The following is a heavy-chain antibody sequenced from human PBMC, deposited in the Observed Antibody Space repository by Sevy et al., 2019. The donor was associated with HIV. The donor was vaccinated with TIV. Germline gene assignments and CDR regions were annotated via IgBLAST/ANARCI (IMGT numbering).Heavy chain of an antibody. D-gene: IGHD2-15*01. CDR1: GFTFSSYA. J-gene: IGHJ3*02. CDR2: ISGSGGST. CDR3: ARGEGYCSGGSCYAWGAFDI. Sequence: GGSLRLSCAASGFTFSSYAMSWVRQAPGKGLEWVSAISGSGGSTYYADSVKGRFSISRDNSKNRLYLQMNSLRAEDTAVYYCARGEGYCSGGSCYAWGAFDIWGQGTMVTVSS. V-gene: IGHV3-23*01.